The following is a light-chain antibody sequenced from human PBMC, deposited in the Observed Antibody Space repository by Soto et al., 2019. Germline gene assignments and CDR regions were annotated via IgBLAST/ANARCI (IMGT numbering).Light chain of an antibody. CDR3: QHYDTSLI. Sequence: ETVMTQSPGTLSVSLGERATLSCRASQSVSSSYLAWYQQNPGQAPRLLSYGASSRATGIPDRFSGSGSGTDFTLTISRLEPEDFAVYYCQHYDTSLIFGGGTKVDI. J-gene: IGKJ4*01. CDR1: QSVSSSY. CDR2: GAS. V-gene: IGKV3-20*01.